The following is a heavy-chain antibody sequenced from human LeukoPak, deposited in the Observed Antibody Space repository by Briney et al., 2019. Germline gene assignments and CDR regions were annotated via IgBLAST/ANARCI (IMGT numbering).Heavy chain of an antibody. CDR2: IIPILGIA. Sequence: SVKVSCKASGGTFSSYAISWVRQAPGPGIEWMGRIIPILGIANYAQKFQGRVTITADKSTSTAYMELSSLRSEDTAVYYCANPRGGTTAEYFQHWGQGTLVTVSS. CDR1: GGTFSSYA. D-gene: IGHD4-17*01. J-gene: IGHJ1*01. CDR3: ANPRGGTTAEYFQH. V-gene: IGHV1-69*04.